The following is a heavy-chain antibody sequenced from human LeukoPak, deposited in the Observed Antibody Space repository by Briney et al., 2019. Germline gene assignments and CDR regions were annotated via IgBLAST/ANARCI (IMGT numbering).Heavy chain of an antibody. D-gene: IGHD3-9*01. J-gene: IGHJ4*02. CDR3: ARGGNVLRYFDWSAPYY. CDR1: GYTFTGDY. V-gene: IGHV1-2*02. CDR2: INPNSGGT. Sequence: ASVKVSCKASGYTFTGDYMHWVRQAPGQGLEWMGWINPNSGGTNYAQKFQGRVTMTRDTSTSTAYMEMSRLRSDDTAVYYCARGGNVLRYFDWSAPYYWGQGTLVTVSS.